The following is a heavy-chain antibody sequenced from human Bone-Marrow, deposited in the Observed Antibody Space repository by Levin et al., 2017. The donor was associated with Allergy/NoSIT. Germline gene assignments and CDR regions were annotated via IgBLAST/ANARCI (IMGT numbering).Heavy chain of an antibody. Sequence: GASVKVSCKTSGYTFTSFDINWVRQATGQGLEWMGWMYPNSDNAGHAQKFQGRVTMTRNTSISTAYMELSSLRSEDTAIYYCARGELGSGYLFDYWGQGTLVTVSS. CDR2: MYPNSDNA. D-gene: IGHD5-12*01. V-gene: IGHV1-8*01. CDR1: GYTFTSFD. CDR3: ARGELGSGYLFDY. J-gene: IGHJ4*02.